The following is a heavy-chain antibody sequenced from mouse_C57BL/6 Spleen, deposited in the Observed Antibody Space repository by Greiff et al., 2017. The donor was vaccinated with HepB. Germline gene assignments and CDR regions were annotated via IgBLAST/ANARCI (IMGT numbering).Heavy chain of an antibody. D-gene: IGHD1-1*01. Sequence: QVQLQQPGAELVRPGPSVKLSCKASGYTFTSYWMHWVKQRPGQGLEWIGVIDPSDSYTNYNQKFKGKATLTVDTSSSTAYMQLSSLTSEDSAVYYCASYYGSSFDYWGKGTTLTVSS. V-gene: IGHV1-59*01. J-gene: IGHJ2*01. CDR3: ASYYGSSFDY. CDR1: GYTFTSYW. CDR2: IDPSDSYT.